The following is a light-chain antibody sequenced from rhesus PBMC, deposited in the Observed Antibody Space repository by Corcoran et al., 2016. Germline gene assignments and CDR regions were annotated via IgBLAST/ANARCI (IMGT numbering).Light chain of an antibody. CDR3: QKYSSSPPT. CDR1: QSVSSY. Sequence: QVILTQSPATLSLSPGERATLSCRASQSVSSYLAWYQQKPGQSPKLLIDGAYSRATGIPDRFSGSGSGTEFTLTISSLEPEDFAVYYCQKYSSSPPTFGGGTKVELK. J-gene: IGKJ4*01. V-gene: IGKV3-53*02. CDR2: GAY.